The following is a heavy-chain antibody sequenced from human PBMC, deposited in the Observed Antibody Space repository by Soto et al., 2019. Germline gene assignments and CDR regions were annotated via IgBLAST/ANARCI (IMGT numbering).Heavy chain of an antibody. CDR1: GGSFSNYA. Sequence: QVQLMQSGAEVKKPGSSVKVSCKASGGSFSNYAITWVRQAPGQGLEWMGGIIPIFDTTNYAQKFQGRVTITADEATNTAYMELSSLTSEDTAVYYCAREGGDGYNDYWGQGTLVTVSS. CDR3: AREGGDGYNDY. V-gene: IGHV1-69*12. J-gene: IGHJ4*02. CDR2: IIPIFDTT. D-gene: IGHD5-12*01.